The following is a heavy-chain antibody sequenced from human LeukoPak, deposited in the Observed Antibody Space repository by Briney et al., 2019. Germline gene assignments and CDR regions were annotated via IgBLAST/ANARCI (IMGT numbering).Heavy chain of an antibody. D-gene: IGHD1/OR15-1a*01. J-gene: IGHJ6*02. CDR3: ARQKWEQQGRDYYFNGLDV. V-gene: IGHV4-4*02. CDR2: IYLYGTT. CDR1: IGSISSSKW. Sequence: SETLSLTCSVSIGSISSSKWWSWVRQSPVKGLEWIGEIYLYGTTNYNPSFTSRVTMSVDRSRNQFSLKLTSVTAADTAVYYCARQKWEQQGRDYYFNGLDVWAQGPRSSSP.